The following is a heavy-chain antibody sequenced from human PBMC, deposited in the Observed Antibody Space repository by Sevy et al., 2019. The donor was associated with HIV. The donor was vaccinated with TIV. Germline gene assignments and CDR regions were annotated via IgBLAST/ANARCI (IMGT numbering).Heavy chain of an antibody. CDR1: GFTFSSSG. CDR3: AKLGSTTLTTSDAFDI. CDR2: IRYDGTTK. V-gene: IGHV3-30*02. D-gene: IGHD4-17*01. Sequence: GGSLRLSCAASGFTFSSSGMHWVRQAPGKGLEWVTFIRYDGTTKYYADSMKGRFTISRDNSKSTLYLQMNSLRDEDTGVYFCAKLGSTTLTTSDAFDIWGQGTLVTVSS. J-gene: IGHJ3*02.